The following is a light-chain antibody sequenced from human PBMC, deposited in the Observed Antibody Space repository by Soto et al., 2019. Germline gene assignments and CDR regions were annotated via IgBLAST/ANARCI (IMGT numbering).Light chain of an antibody. J-gene: IGLJ1*01. CDR1: SSDVGGYNY. CDR2: DVS. Sequence: HFALTQPASVSGSPGQSITISCTGTSSDVGGYNYVSWYQQHPGKAPKLMIYDVSNRPSGVSNRFSGSKSGNTASLTISGLQAEDEADYYCSSYTSSSTPYVFGTGTKVTVL. V-gene: IGLV2-14*01. CDR3: SSYTSSSTPYV.